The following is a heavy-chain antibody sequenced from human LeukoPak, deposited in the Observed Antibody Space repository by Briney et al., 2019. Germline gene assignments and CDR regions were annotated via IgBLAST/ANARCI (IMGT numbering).Heavy chain of an antibody. J-gene: IGHJ5*02. CDR2: IYYSGST. Sequence: NPSETLSLTCTVSGGSISSGDYYWSWIRQPPGKGLEWIGYIYYSGSTYYNPSLKSRVTISVDTSKNQFSLKLSSVTAADTAVYYCAREVVAATRDGVDPWGQGTLVTVSS. V-gene: IGHV4-30-4*08. CDR1: GGSISSGDYY. CDR3: AREVVAATRDGVDP. D-gene: IGHD2-15*01.